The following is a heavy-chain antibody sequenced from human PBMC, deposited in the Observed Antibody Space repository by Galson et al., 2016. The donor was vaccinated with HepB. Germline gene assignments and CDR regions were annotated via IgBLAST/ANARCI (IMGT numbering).Heavy chain of an antibody. Sequence: LRLSCAASESTFSSYAMSWVRQAPGKGLEWVSAIDSSGHSTYYTDSVTGRFTISRDTSKNKLYLQMNSLRAEDTAVYYCVRDRATYDSSGYWFDYWGQGALVTVSS. CDR3: VRDRATYDSSGYWFDY. D-gene: IGHD3-22*01. CDR1: ESTFSSYA. V-gene: IGHV3-23*01. CDR2: IDSSGHST. J-gene: IGHJ4*02.